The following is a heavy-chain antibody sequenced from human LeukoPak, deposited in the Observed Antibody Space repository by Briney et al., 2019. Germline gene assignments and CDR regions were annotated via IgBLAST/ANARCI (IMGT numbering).Heavy chain of an antibody. V-gene: IGHV3-7*03. CDR3: ARSSYSSSSSV. D-gene: IGHD6-6*01. J-gene: IGHJ3*01. CDR2: INSDGSEG. CDR1: GFTFSGFW. Sequence: GGSLRLSCAVSGFTFSGFWMSWSRQAPGKGLEWVASINSDGSEGYYADVVKGRFTISRDNAKNSLYLQINSLRAEDTAVYYCARSSYSSSSSVWGQGTMVIVSS.